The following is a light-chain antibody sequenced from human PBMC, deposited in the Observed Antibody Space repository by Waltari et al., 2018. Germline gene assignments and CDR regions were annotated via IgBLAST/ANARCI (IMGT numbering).Light chain of an antibody. CDR3: QQYGRSSWT. J-gene: IGKJ1*01. Sequence: EIVLTQSPGNLSLSPGERADLPCRASPSVSSSHLAWYQQKPGLAPRLIIYGSSIRATGIPDRFSGSGSGTDFTLAISRLEPEDFAVYYCQQYGRSSWTFGQGTKVEIK. V-gene: IGKV3-20*01. CDR2: GSS. CDR1: PSVSSSH.